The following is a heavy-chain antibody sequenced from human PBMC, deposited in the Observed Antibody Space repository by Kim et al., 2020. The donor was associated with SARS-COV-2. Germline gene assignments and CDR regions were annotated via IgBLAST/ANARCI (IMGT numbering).Heavy chain of an antibody. J-gene: IGHJ3*02. CDR3: ARAWEFDI. V-gene: IGHV3-53*01. CDR2: GGST. D-gene: IGHD1-26*01. Sequence: GGSTYYADSVKGRFTISRDNSKNTLYLQMNSLRAEDTAVYYCARAWEFDIWGQGTMVTVSS.